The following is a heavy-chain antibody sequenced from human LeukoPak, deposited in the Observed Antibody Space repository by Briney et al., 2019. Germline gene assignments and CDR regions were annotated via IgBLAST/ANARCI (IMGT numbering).Heavy chain of an antibody. V-gene: IGHV3-11*01. J-gene: IGHJ4*02. CDR3: ARAGIVGAATESPFDN. CDR1: GFTFSDYY. D-gene: IGHD1-26*01. CDR2: ISSSGSSI. Sequence: PGGSLRLSCAASGFTFSDYYMSWIRQAPGKGLEWLSYISSSGSSIYFADSVKGRFTISRDNAKNSLYLQMNSLRAGDTAVYYCARAGIVGAATESPFDNWGQGTLVTVSS.